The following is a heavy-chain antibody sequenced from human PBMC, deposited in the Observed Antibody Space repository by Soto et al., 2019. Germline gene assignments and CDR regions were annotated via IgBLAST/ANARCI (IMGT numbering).Heavy chain of an antibody. J-gene: IGHJ3*02. CDR1: GYNFANYW. D-gene: IGHD1-26*01. V-gene: IGHV5-51*01. CDR3: AAGYGARRVAFEI. CDR2: IFPGDSDT. Sequence: LKISCKGSGYNFANYWIGLLRQIPWKGLEWMGMIFPGDSDTKNSPSLQGQITMSGDKSDSSAYLQWRSLKASDTAMYYCAAGYGARRVAFEILSEGIMVTVSS.